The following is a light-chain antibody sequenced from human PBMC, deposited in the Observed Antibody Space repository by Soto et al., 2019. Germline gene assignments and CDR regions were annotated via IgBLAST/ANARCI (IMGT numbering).Light chain of an antibody. CDR3: QQTFSRPYT. V-gene: IGKV1-39*01. CDR2: AAS. Sequence: DIQMTQSPSSLSASVGDRVTITCRASQIVGANLNWYQQKPGKVPGLLIYAASTLQPGVPSRFRGSGSGTDFTLTVSSLQPEDFATYHCQQTFSRPYTFGQGTKLEIE. CDR1: QIVGAN. J-gene: IGKJ2*01.